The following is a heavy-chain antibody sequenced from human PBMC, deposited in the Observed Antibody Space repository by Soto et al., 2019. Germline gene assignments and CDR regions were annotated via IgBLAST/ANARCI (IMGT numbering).Heavy chain of an antibody. CDR2: IYYSGST. D-gene: IGHD3-9*01. V-gene: IGHV4-39*01. CDR1: GGSIRSSSYY. J-gene: IGHJ4*02. Sequence: SETLSLTCTVSGGSIRSSSYYWGWIRQPPGKGLEWIGSIYYSGSTYYNPSLKSRVTISVDTSKNQFSLKLSSVTAADTAVYYCATDYDAYYDILTGYYPYWGQGTLVTVSS. CDR3: ATDYDAYYDILTGYYPY.